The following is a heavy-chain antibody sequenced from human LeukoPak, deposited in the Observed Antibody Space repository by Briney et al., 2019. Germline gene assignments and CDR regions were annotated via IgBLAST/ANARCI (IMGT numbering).Heavy chain of an antibody. Sequence: RGGSLRLSCAASGFTFRSDNMSWVREAPGKRAEWVSSISSSSSYIYYADSVKGRFTISRDNAKNSLYLQMNSLRAEDTALYYGARSASRADYWGQGTLVTASS. CDR2: ISSSSSYI. V-gene: IGHV3-21*01. J-gene: IGHJ4*02. CDR3: ARSASRADY. CDR1: GFTFRSDN.